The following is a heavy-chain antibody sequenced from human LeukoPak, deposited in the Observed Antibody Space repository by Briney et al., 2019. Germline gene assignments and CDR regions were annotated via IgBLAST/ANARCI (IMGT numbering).Heavy chain of an antibody. D-gene: IGHD1-26*01. CDR2: ISSSGSSM. CDR1: GFTFSTYS. CDR3: AKDMVSGIVGSGHSFDY. Sequence: GGSLRLSCAASGFTFSTYSMNWVRQAPGKGLEWVSYISSSGSSMYYADSVKGRFTISRDNAKNSLYLQMNSLRAEDTALYYCAKDMVSGIVGSGHSFDYWGQGTLVTVSS. V-gene: IGHV3-48*04. J-gene: IGHJ4*02.